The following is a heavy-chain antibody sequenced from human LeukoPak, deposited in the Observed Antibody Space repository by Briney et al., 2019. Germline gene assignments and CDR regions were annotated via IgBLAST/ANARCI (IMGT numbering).Heavy chain of an antibody. V-gene: IGHV3-74*01. Sequence: GGSLRLSCAASGNYWMHWVRQAPGKGLVWVSHINSDGSWTSYADSVKGRFTISKDNAKNTVYLQMNSLRAEDTAVYYCAPSGTVDYWGQGTLVTVSS. D-gene: IGHD1/OR15-1a*01. J-gene: IGHJ4*02. CDR3: APSGTVDY. CDR1: GNYW. CDR2: INSDGSWT.